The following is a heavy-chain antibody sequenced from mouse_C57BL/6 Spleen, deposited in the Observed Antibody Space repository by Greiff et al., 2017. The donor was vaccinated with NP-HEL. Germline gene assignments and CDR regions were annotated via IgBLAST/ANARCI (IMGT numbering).Heavy chain of an antibody. J-gene: IGHJ4*01. CDR1: GYTFTDYE. Sequence: QVQLQQSGAELVRPGASVTLSCKASGYTFTDYEMHWVKQTPVHGLEWIGAIDPETGGTAYNQKFKGKAILTADKSSSTAYMELRSLTSEDSAVYYCTRFDYDHYYAMDYWGQGTSVTVSS. D-gene: IGHD2-4*01. CDR3: TRFDYDHYYAMDY. V-gene: IGHV1-15*01. CDR2: IDPETGGT.